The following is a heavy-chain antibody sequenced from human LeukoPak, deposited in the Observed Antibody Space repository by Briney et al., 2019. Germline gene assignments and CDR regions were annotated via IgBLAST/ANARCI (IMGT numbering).Heavy chain of an antibody. Sequence: QPGGSLRLSCAASGFTFSNAWMSWVRQAPGKGLEWVGFIRSKVYGGTTEYAASVKGRFTISRDDSKSIAYLQMNSLKTDDTAVYYCSRGYSYFDYWGQGTLVTVSS. D-gene: IGHD3-22*01. J-gene: IGHJ4*02. V-gene: IGHV3-49*04. CDR1: GFTFSNAW. CDR2: IRSKVYGGTT. CDR3: SRGYSYFDY.